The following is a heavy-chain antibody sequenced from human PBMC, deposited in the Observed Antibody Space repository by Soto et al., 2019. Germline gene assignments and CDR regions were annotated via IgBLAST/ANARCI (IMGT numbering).Heavy chain of an antibody. CDR2: IYWDDDQ. CDR1: GFSLSGDGVG. D-gene: IGHD3-3*02. V-gene: IGHV2-5*02. CDR3: AHAFGGTSWPNDAFDM. J-gene: IGHJ3*02. Sequence: QITLKESGPTLVKPTQSLTLTCTVSGFSLSGDGVGVGWIRQPPGKALEWLALIYWDDDQRYSPSLKTRLTITKDTSKTQVVLTMTHMDPVDTATYYCAHAFGGTSWPNDAFDMWGQGTVVTVSS.